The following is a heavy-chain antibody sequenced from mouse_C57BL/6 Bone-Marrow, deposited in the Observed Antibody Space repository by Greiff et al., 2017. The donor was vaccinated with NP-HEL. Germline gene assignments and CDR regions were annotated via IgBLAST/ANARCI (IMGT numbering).Heavy chain of an antibody. J-gene: IGHJ2*01. CDR3: ARYYYGSSYFDY. D-gene: IGHD1-1*01. V-gene: IGHV5-17*01. CDR1: GFTFSDYG. CDR2: ISSGSSTI. Sequence: EVKLVESGGGLVKPGGSLKLSCAASGFTFSDYGMHWVRQAPEKGLEWVAYISSGSSTIYYADTVQGRFAISRDHAKNTLFLQMTSLRSEDTAMYYCARYYYGSSYFDYWGQGTTLTVSS.